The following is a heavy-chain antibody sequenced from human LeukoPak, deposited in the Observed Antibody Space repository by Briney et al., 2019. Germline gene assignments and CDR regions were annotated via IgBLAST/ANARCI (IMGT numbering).Heavy chain of an antibody. CDR1: GFTFSSYW. CDR2: IKQDGSEK. CDR3: ARESAGIAY. Sequence: GGSLRLSCAASGFTFSSYWMSWVRQAPGKGLEWVANIKQDGSEKYYADSVKGRFTISRDNSKNTLYLQMNSLRAEDTAVYYCARESAGIAYWGQGTLVTVSS. J-gene: IGHJ4*02. V-gene: IGHV3-7*01. D-gene: IGHD6-13*01.